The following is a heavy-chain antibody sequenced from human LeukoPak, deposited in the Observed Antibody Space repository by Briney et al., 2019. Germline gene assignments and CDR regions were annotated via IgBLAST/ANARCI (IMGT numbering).Heavy chain of an antibody. CDR3: ARDPHDSSGYYPFDY. V-gene: IGHV3-23*01. D-gene: IGHD3-22*01. CDR2: ISGSGGTT. CDR1: GFTFSSYS. J-gene: IGHJ4*02. Sequence: GGSLRLSCAASGFTFSSYSMNWVRQAPGKGLEWVSGISGSGGTTYYADSVKGRFTISRDNFKNTLYLQMSSLRADDTAVYYCARDPHDSSGYYPFDYWGQGTLVTVSS.